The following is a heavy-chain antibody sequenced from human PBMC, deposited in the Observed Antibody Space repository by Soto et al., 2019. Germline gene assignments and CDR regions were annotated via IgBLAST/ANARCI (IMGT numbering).Heavy chain of an antibody. D-gene: IGHD3-3*01. J-gene: IGHJ5*02. Sequence: GGSLRLSCAASGFTFSSYAMSWVRQAPGKGLEWVSAIVGGGDSTYYADSVKGRFTISRDNSKNTLYLQMNSLRAEDTAVYYCARDPAYDFWSGYSSPSNWFDPGAREPWSPSPQ. CDR2: IVGGGDST. CDR1: GFTFSSYA. V-gene: IGHV3-23*01. CDR3: ARDPAYDFWSGYSSPSNWFDP.